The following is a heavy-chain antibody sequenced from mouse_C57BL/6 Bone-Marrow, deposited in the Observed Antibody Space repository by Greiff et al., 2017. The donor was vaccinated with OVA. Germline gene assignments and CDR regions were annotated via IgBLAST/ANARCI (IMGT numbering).Heavy chain of an antibody. J-gene: IGHJ4*01. D-gene: IGHD1-1*01. CDR3: ARLYYGSSYGYAMDY. CDR1: GFTFSSYG. V-gene: IGHV5-6*01. Sequence: EVQAVESGGDLVKPGGSLKLSCAASGFTFSSYGMSWVRQTPDKRLEWVATISSGGSYTYYPDSVKGRFTISRDNAKNTLYLQMSSLKSEDTAMYYCARLYYGSSYGYAMDYWGQGTSVTVFS. CDR2: ISSGGSYT.